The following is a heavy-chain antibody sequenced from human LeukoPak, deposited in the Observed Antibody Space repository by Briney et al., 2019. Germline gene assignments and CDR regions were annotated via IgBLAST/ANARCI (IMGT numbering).Heavy chain of an antibody. CDR2: ISWNGGRV. J-gene: IGHJ4*01. CDR1: GFTFDYYA. Sequence: GGSLRLSCAASGFTFDYYAMHWVRQTPGKGLEWVSGISWNGGRVDYTDSVKGRFTISRDNAKNSLYLQMNSLRPEDTALYYCAKDISCQNRNWYRFDYWGHGTLVTVSS. D-gene: IGHD6-13*01. CDR3: AKDISCQNRNWYRFDY. V-gene: IGHV3-9*01.